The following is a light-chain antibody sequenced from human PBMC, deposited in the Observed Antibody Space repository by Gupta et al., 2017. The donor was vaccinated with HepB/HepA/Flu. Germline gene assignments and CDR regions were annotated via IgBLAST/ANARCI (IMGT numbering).Light chain of an antibody. Sequence: SSELTQDPAVSVALGQTVRITCQGDSLRSYYASWYQQKPGQAPVLVIYGKNNRPSGIPDRFSGSSSGNTDSLTIXGXQAEDEXDYYCKSRDSSGKHVVFGGGTKLTVL. J-gene: IGLJ2*01. CDR1: SLRSYY. V-gene: IGLV3-19*01. CDR2: GKN. CDR3: KSRDSSGKHVV.